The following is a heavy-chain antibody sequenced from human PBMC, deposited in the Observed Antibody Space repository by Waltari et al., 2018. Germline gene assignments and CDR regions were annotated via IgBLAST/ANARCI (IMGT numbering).Heavy chain of an antibody. J-gene: IGHJ5*02. Sequence: QVQLIQSGAEVKKPGASVKVSCTVSGHTLTELSLHWVRQAPGKGPEWMGGFDVEDGKTIYAQNFQGRVTMTEDTSTDTAYMELTSLRSEDTAVYYCAREEVVRGVINSNWFDPWGQGTLVTVSS. CDR3: AREEVVRGVINSNWFDP. D-gene: IGHD3-10*01. CDR1: GHTLTELS. V-gene: IGHV1-24*01. CDR2: FDVEDGKT.